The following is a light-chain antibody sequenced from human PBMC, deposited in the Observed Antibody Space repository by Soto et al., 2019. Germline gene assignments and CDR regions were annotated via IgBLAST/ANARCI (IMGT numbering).Light chain of an antibody. CDR2: DVS. CDR1: SSDVGAYNY. Sequence: QSVLTQPRSVSESPGQSVTISCTGTSSDVGAYNYVSWYQQHPGKVPKLIIYDVSKRPSGVPDRFSGSKSGNTASLTISGLQAEDDADYYCCSFAGTYMVFGGGTKLTVL. CDR3: CSFAGTYMV. V-gene: IGLV2-11*01. J-gene: IGLJ3*02.